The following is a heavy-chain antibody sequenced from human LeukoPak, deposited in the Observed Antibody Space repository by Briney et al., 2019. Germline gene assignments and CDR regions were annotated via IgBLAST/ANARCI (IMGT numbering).Heavy chain of an antibody. CDR3: AREYGSGGDSYFDY. D-gene: IGHD4-17*01. CDR2: INPRGGST. J-gene: IGHJ4*02. V-gene: IGHV1-46*01. Sequence: ASVKVSCKASGYSFISQYMHWVRQAPGQGLEWMGIINPRGGSTSYAQKFQGRVTMTRDTSTSTVYMELSSLRSEDTAVYYCAREYGSGGDSYFDYWGQGTLVTVSS. CDR1: GYSFISQY.